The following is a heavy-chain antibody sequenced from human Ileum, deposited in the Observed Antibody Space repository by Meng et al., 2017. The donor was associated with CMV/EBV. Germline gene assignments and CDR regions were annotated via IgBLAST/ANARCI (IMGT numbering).Heavy chain of an antibody. CDR3: ARYGPTSSYDY. CDR1: GFTFSTYA. Sequence: SCAASGFTFSTYAMHWVRQAPGKGLEYVSAISTDGRGTFYADSVKGRFTISRDNSKNTLYLQMGSLRAEDMAVYYCARYGPTSSYDYWGQGILVTVSS. D-gene: IGHD4/OR15-4a*01. V-gene: IGHV3-64*02. J-gene: IGHJ4*02. CDR2: ISTDGRGT.